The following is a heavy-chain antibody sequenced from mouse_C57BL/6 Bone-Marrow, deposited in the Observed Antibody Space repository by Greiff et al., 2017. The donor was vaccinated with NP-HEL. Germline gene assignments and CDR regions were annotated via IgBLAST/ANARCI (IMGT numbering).Heavy chain of an antibody. D-gene: IGHD2-3*01. CDR2: ISSGSSTI. Sequence: EVQLQQSGGGLVKPGGSLKLSCAASGFTFSDYGMHWVRQAPEKGLEWVAYISSGSSTIYYADTVKGRFSISSDNAKNTLFLQMTSLRSEDTAMYYCARPGGYYIWFAYWGQGTLVTVSA. J-gene: IGHJ3*01. V-gene: IGHV5-17*01. CDR1: GFTFSDYG. CDR3: ARPGGYYIWFAY.